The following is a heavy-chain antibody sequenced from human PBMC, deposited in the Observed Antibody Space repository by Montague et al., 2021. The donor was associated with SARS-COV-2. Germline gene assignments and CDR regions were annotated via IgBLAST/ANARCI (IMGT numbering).Heavy chain of an antibody. J-gene: IGHJ3*01. D-gene: IGHD3-22*01. Sequence: TLSLTCTVSGGSISSGSYYWSWIRQHPGKGLEWIGYIYFSGSTYYNPSLKSRVTISVDTSKNQFSLKLSSVTAADAAVYYCASDRITIIVVVDAFDYWGQGTMVTVSS. CDR3: ASDRITIIVVVDAFDY. CDR2: IYFSGST. CDR1: GGSISSGSYY. V-gene: IGHV4-31*03.